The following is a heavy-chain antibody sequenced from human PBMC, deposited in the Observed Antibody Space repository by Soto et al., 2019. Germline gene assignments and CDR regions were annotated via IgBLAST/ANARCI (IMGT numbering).Heavy chain of an antibody. D-gene: IGHD4-17*01. V-gene: IGHV4-39*01. CDR2: IYYSGST. J-gene: IGHJ4*02. Sequence: SEMQCLTSTVAEGSSGGIGGCWGLIRQPPGKGLEWIGSIYYSGSTYYNPSLKSRVTISVDTSKNQFSLKLSSVTAADTAVYYCARGRLNYGDYAPLLAHFDYWGQGTLVPVSS. CDR1: EGSSGGIGGC. CDR3: ARGRLNYGDYAPLLAHFDY.